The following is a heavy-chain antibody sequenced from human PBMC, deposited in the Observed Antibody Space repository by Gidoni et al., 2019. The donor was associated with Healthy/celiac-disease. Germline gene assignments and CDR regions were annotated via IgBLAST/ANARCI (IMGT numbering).Heavy chain of an antibody. CDR2: IKQDGSEK. J-gene: IGHJ5*02. V-gene: IGHV3-7*05. Sequence: EVQLVESGGGLVQPGGSLRLSCAAYGFTFSSYGMSWVRQAPGKGLELVANIKQDGSEKYYVDSVKGLFTISRANAKNSLYLQMNSLRAEDTAVYYCAREMGSIAVAGNWFDPWGQGTLVTVSS. CDR1: GFTFSSYG. CDR3: AREMGSIAVAGNWFDP. D-gene: IGHD6-19*01.